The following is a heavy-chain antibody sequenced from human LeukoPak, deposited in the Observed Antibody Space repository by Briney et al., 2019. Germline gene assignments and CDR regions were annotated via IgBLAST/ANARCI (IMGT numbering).Heavy chain of an antibody. CDR3: AKPPGYCSGGSCARA. CDR2: ISGSGGST. Sequence: GGSLRLSCAASGFTFSSYAMSWVRQAPGKGLEWVSAISGSGGSTYYADSVEGRFTISRDNSKNTLYLQMNSLRAEDTAVYYCAKPPGYCSGGSCARAWGQGTLVTVSS. D-gene: IGHD2-15*01. CDR1: GFTFSSYA. V-gene: IGHV3-23*01. J-gene: IGHJ5*02.